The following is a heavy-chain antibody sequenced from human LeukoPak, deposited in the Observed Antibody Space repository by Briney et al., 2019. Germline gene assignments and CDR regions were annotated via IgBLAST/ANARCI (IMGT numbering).Heavy chain of an antibody. Sequence: GASVKVSCKASGYTFTGYYMHWVRQAPGQGLEWMGWINPNSGGTNYAQKFQGRVTMTRDTSISTAYMELSRLRSDDTAVYYCARFFVGAVGGGHDYWGQGTLVTVSS. CDR2: INPNSGGT. CDR3: ARFFVGAVGGGHDY. V-gene: IGHV1-2*02. D-gene: IGHD3-16*01. CDR1: GYTFTGYY. J-gene: IGHJ4*02.